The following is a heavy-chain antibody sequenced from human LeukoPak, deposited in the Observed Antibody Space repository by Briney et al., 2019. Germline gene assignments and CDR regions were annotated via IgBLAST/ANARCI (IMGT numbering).Heavy chain of an antibody. J-gene: IGHJ4*02. Sequence: SETLSLTCTVSGGSISSISYYWDWIRQPPGKGLEWIGSIYYSGSTYYNPSLKSRVTISVDSSKNQFSLKLSSVTAADTAVYYCARLLTVVAATWYYFDYWGQGTLVTVSS. CDR3: ARLLTVVAATWYYFDY. V-gene: IGHV4-39*01. CDR2: IYYSGST. CDR1: GGSISSISYY. D-gene: IGHD2-15*01.